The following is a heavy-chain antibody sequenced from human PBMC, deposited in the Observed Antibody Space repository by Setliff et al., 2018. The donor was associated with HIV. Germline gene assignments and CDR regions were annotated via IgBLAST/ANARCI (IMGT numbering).Heavy chain of an antibody. D-gene: IGHD1-1*01. CDR1: GFTFSSYG. CDR2: IRYDGSNK. CDR3: AKDGHDQDHYYHMDV. V-gene: IGHV3-30*02. Sequence: LRLSCAASGFTFSSYGMHWVRQAPGKGLEWVAFIRYDGSNKYYADSVKGRFTISRDNSKNTLYLQMNSLRAEDTAVYYCAKDGHDQDHYYHMDVWGKGTTVTVSS. J-gene: IGHJ6*03.